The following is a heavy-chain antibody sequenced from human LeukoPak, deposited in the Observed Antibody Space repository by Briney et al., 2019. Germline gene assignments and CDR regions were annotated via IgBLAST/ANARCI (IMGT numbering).Heavy chain of an antibody. J-gene: IGHJ4*02. CDR3: AREGLGYCSGGSCYSGQWLAPFDY. V-gene: IGHV1-69*04. D-gene: IGHD2-15*01. CDR2: IIPIFGIA. CDR1: GGTFSSYA. Sequence: PSVKVSCKASGGTFSSYAISWVRQAPGQGLEWMGRIIPIFGIANYAQKFQGRVTITADKSTSTAYMELSSQRSEDTAVYYCAREGLGYCSGGSCYSGQWLAPFDYWGQGTLVTVSS.